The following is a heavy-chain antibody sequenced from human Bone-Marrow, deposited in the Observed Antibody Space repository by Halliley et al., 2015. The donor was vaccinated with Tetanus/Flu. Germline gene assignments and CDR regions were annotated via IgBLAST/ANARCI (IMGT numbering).Heavy chain of an antibody. CDR2: INWNDAS. V-gene: IGHV2-5*01. CDR1: GFSLRTAEMG. J-gene: IGHJ5*02. CDR3: ALIPTRDFWSGWFDP. Sequence: LVQPSQTLTLTCTFSGFSLRTAEMGVGWIRQPPGKALEWLGFINWNDASYYSPSLKRRLTITKDTSKNQVVLTMTNMGPVDTATYYCALIPTRDFWSGWFDPWGRGILVTVSS. D-gene: IGHD3-3*01.